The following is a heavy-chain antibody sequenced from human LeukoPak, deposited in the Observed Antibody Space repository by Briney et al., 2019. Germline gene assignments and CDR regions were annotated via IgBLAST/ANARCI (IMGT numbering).Heavy chain of an antibody. Sequence: SETLSLTCTVSGGSISSSSYYWGWIRQPPGKGLEWIGSIYYSGSTYYNPSLKSRVTISVDTSKNQFSLKLSSVTAADTAVYYCARVSARSNWNPTYYFDYWGQGTLVPVSS. CDR1: GGSISSSSYY. J-gene: IGHJ4*02. V-gene: IGHV4-39*01. D-gene: IGHD1-1*01. CDR2: IYYSGST. CDR3: ARVSARSNWNPTYYFDY.